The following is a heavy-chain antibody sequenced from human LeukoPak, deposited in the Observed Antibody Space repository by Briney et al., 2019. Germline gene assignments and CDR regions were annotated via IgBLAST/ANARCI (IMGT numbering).Heavy chain of an antibody. Sequence: ASVTVSCKASGYTFTDYYVHWVRQAPGQGLEWMGRIDPNTGGTKSAKNFQGRVTMTRDTSISTAYMALSGLRSDDTAVYYCASLYDIVGTTVDYWGQGTQVTVSS. CDR2: IDPNTGGT. CDR3: ASLYDIVGTTVDY. D-gene: IGHD1-26*01. CDR1: GYTFTDYY. V-gene: IGHV1-2*06. J-gene: IGHJ4*02.